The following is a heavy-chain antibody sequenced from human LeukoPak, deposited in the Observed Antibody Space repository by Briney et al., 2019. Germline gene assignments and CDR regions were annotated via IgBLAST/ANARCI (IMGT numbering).Heavy chain of an antibody. CDR1: GFTFSSYA. CDR3: AKDRPNFYENSGHYYRRDGDS. CDR2: MCGTAGCT. V-gene: IGHV3-23*01. D-gene: IGHD3-22*01. J-gene: IGHJ5*01. Sequence: GGSLRLSCAASGFTFSSYAMSWVRQAPGKGLEWVASMCGTAGCTFYPDSVKGRFTISRDNSKNILYLQMNSLRAEDTAIYYCAKDRPNFYENSGHYYRRDGDSWGQGTLVTVSS.